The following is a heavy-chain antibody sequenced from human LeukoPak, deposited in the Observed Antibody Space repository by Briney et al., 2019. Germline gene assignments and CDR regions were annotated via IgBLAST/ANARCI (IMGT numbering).Heavy chain of an antibody. J-gene: IGHJ4*02. V-gene: IGHV4-39*07. Sequence: SETLSLTCTVSGGSISSSSYYWSWIRQPPGKGLEWIGYIYYSGSTYYNPSLKSRVTISVDTSKNQFSLKLSSVTAADTAVYYCARTVYDSGLDYWGQGTLVTVSS. CDR1: GGSISSSSYY. CDR2: IYYSGST. CDR3: ARTVYDSGLDY. D-gene: IGHD3-10*01.